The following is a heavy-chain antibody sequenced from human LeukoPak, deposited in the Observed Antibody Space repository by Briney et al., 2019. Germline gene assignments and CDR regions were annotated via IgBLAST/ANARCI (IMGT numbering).Heavy chain of an antibody. CDR1: GGTFSSYA. D-gene: IGHD2-2*02. CDR2: IIPIFGTA. CDR3: ARDEGSIYCSSTSCYTAVY. J-gene: IGHJ4*02. Sequence: VASVKVSCKASGGTFSSYAISWVRQAPGQGLEWMGGIIPIFGTANYAQKFQGRVTITADESTSTAYMELSSLRSEDTAVYYCARDEGSIYCSSTSCYTAVYWGQGTLVIVSS. V-gene: IGHV1-69*13.